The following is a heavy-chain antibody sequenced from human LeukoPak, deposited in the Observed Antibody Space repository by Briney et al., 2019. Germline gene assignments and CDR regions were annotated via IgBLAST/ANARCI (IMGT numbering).Heavy chain of an antibody. J-gene: IGHJ3*02. Sequence: GGSLRLSCAASGFTFSSYAMHWVRQAPGKGLEWVAVISYDGSNKYYADSVKGRFTISRDNSKNTLYLQMNSLRAEDTAVYYCARDPSAVAGTRTYWFDIWGQGTMVTVSS. CDR1: GFTFSSYA. CDR2: ISYDGSNK. CDR3: ARDPSAVAGTRTYWFDI. V-gene: IGHV3-30*04. D-gene: IGHD6-19*01.